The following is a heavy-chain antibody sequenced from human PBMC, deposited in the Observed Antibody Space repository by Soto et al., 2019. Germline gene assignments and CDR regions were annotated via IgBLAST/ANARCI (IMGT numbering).Heavy chain of an antibody. D-gene: IGHD6-19*01. CDR1: GFTFNTNG. V-gene: IGHV3-30*18. J-gene: IGHJ5*02. CDR2: ISHHGTAE. CDR3: AKDLYSSGWYNYFDP. Sequence: PGGSLRLSCVASGFTFNTNGMHWVRQAPGKGLEWVAMISHHGTAEYYLDSVRGRFTISRDNSKNTLYLQMDSLRVEDTAVYYCAKDLYSSGWYNYFDPWGQGTQVTVSS.